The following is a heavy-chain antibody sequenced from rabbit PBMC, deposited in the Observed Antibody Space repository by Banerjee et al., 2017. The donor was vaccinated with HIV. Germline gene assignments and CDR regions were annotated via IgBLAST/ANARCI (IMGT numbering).Heavy chain of an antibody. CDR3: VRADSNTDWGFRL. Sequence: QEQLEESGGDLVKPEGSLTLTCTASGFSFSNKYVMCWVRQAPGKGLEWIACINSGDGGTWYASWAKGRFTISKTSSTTVTLQMTSLTVADTAIYFCVRADSNTDWGFRLWGPGTLVTVS. D-gene: IGHD3-1*01. CDR2: INSGDGGT. J-gene: IGHJ4*01. CDR1: GFSFSNKYV. V-gene: IGHV1S45*01.